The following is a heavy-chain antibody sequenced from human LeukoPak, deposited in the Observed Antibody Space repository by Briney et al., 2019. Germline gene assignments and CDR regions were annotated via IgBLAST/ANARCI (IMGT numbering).Heavy chain of an antibody. CDR1: GFTFSSYE. CDR3: AKVSGYYYAFDYFDY. J-gene: IGHJ4*02. D-gene: IGHD3-10*01. V-gene: IGHV3-30*18. CDR2: ISYDGSNK. Sequence: GGSLRLSCAASGFTFSSYEMNWVRQAPGKGLEWVAHISYDGSNKYYADSVKGRFTISRDNSKNTLYLQMNSLRAEDTAVYYCAKVSGYYYAFDYFDYWGQGTLVTVSS.